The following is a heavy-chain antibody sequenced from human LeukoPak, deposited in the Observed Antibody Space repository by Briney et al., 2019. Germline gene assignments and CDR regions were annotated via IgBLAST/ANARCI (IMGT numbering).Heavy chain of an antibody. V-gene: IGHV1-3*01. Sequence: ASVKVSCKASGYTFTSYAMHWVRQAPGQRLEWMGWINAGNGNTKYSQKFLGRVTITRDTSASTAYMELSSLRSEDTAVYYCARGPLPHCSGGSCYGGANNWFDPWGQGTLVTVSS. CDR1: GYTFTSYA. CDR2: INAGNGNT. D-gene: IGHD2-15*01. J-gene: IGHJ5*02. CDR3: ARGPLPHCSGGSCYGGANNWFDP.